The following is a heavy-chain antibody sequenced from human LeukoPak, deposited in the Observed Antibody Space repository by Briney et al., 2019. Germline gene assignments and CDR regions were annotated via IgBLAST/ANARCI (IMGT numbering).Heavy chain of an antibody. CDR2: INEDGGER. Sequence: GSLEPSCAAPGFPPSRYWMSWVRQAPGKGLEWVANINEDGGERHYVDTVKGRFTVSRGNAKNSLYLQMNSLRAEDTAVYYCARGGNLENWGRGTLVTVSS. CDR1: GFPPSRYW. D-gene: IGHD1-14*01. CDR3: ARGGNLEN. V-gene: IGHV3-7*01. J-gene: IGHJ4*02.